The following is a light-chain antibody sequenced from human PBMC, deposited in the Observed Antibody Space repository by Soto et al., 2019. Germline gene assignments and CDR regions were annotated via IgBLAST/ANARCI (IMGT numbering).Light chain of an antibody. V-gene: IGKV1-12*01. CDR3: QQTNTFPFT. CDR2: AAS. Sequence: DIQMTQSPSSVSASVGDRVTITCRASQGISHLLAWYQQKPGKAPDLLIYAASVLQSGVPPRFSGSRSGTDFTLTISSLQPEDFATYYCQQTNTFPFTFGPGTKVDIK. CDR1: QGISHL. J-gene: IGKJ3*01.